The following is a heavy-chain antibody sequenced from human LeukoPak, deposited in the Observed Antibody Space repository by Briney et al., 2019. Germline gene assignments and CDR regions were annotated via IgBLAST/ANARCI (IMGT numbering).Heavy chain of an antibody. J-gene: IGHJ4*02. D-gene: IGHD3-22*01. CDR1: GFTFSDYY. V-gene: IGHV3-11*01. CDR3: ARETYYYDSSGYLIDY. Sequence: GGSLRLSCAASGFTFSDYYMSWIRQAPGKGPEWVSYISSSGSTIYYADSVKGRFTISRDNAKNSLYLQMNSLRAEDTAVYYCARETYYYDSSGYLIDYWGQGTLVTVSS. CDR2: ISSSGSTI.